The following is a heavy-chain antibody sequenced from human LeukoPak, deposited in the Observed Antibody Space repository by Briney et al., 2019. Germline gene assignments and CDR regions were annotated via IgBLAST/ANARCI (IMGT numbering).Heavy chain of an antibody. CDR3: AIPATVTTPFDY. V-gene: IGHV1-69*13. D-gene: IGHD4-17*01. J-gene: IGHJ4*02. CDR1: GGTFSGYA. CDR2: IIPIFGTA. Sequence: SVKVSCKASGGTFSGYAISWVRQAPGQGLEWMGGIIPIFGTANYAQKFQGRVTITADESTSTAYMELSSLRSEDTAVYYCAIPATVTTPFDYWGQGTLVTVSS.